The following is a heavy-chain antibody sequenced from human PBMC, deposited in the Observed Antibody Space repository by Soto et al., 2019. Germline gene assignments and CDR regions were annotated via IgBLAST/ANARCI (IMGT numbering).Heavy chain of an antibody. J-gene: IGHJ4*02. V-gene: IGHV3-33*08. Sequence: GGSLRLSCTTSGFTFNTYGMHWVRQAPGKGLEWVAIIWYDGSNKYYADSVKGRFTISRDNSKNTLYLQMNSLRAEDTALYYCTAGLGHTDHDYWGQGTLVTVSS. CDR3: TAGLGHTDHDY. CDR2: IWYDGSNK. CDR1: GFTFNTYG.